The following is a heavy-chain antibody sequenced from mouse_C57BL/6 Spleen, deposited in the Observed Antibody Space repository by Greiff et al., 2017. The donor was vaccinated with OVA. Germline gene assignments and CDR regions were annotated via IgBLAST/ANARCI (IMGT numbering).Heavy chain of an antibody. CDR1: GYTFTDYE. CDR2: LDPETGGT. V-gene: IGHV1-15*01. D-gene: IGHD1-1*01. CDR3: THYYGSSYEDAMDY. J-gene: IGHJ4*01. Sequence: QVQLKESGAELVRPGASVTLSCKASGYTFTDYEMHWVKQTPVHGLEWIGALDPETGGTAYNQKFKGKAILTADKSSSTAYMELRSLTSEDSAVYYCTHYYGSSYEDAMDYWGQGTSVTVSS.